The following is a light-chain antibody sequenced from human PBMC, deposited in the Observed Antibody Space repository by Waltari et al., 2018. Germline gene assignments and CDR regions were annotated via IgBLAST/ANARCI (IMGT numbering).Light chain of an antibody. V-gene: IGKV1-39*01. CDR2: AAS. J-gene: IGKJ1*01. Sequence: DIQMTQSPSSLSASVGYRVTITCRASQSISSYLNWYQQKPGKAPKLLIYAASSLQSGVPSRFSGSGSGTDFTLTISSLQPEDFATYYCQQSYSTPRTFGQGTKVVIK. CDR1: QSISSY. CDR3: QQSYSTPRT.